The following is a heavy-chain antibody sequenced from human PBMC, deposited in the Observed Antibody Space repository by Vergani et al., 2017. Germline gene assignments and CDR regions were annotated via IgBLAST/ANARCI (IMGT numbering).Heavy chain of an antibody. CDR1: GFSLSTSGLC. CDR2: IDWDDDK. J-gene: IGHJ4*02. V-gene: IGHV2-70*01. CDR3: AQTPRHDYYDSSGYYEY. D-gene: IGHD3-22*01. Sequence: QVTLRESGPALVKPTQTLTLTCTFSGFSLSTSGLCVSWIRPPPGKALEWLALIDWDDDKYYSTSLKTRLTISKDTSKNQVVLTMTNMDPVDTATYYCAQTPRHDYYDSSGYYEYWGQGTLVTVSS.